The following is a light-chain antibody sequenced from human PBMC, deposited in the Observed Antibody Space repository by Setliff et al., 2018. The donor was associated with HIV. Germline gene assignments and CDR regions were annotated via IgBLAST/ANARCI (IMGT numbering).Light chain of an antibody. V-gene: IGLV2-14*03. CDR2: DVS. CDR3: SSHTSSSTFI. J-gene: IGLJ2*01. Sequence: QSALTQPVSVSGSPGQSITISCTGSSSDVGGFNYVSWYRQHPGKAPKLMIFDVSNRPSGVSNRFSGSKSGNTASLTISGLQAEDEADYYCSSHTSSSTFIFGGGTKVTVL. CDR1: SSDVGGFNY.